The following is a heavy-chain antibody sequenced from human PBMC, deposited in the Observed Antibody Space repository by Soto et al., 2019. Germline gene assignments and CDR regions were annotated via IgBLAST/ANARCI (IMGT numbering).Heavy chain of an antibody. J-gene: IGHJ4*02. CDR1: GGTFSSYT. CDR2: IIPIFGVT. V-gene: IGHV1-69*08. D-gene: IGHD1-1*01. CDR3: VRDWESTTQTWGFGDS. Sequence: QGQLVPSGAEVKKPGSSVKVSCKASGGTFSSYTITWVRQAPGQGLEGLGRIIPIFGVTNYAQKFQDRVTITADRSTTTAYMELSRLRSEDTAVYYCVRDWESTTQTWGFGDSWGQGTLVTVSS.